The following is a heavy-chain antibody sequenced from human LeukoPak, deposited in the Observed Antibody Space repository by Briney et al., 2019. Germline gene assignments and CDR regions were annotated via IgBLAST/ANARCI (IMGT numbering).Heavy chain of an antibody. CDR1: GGSISPYY. Sequence: SETLSLTCTVSGGSISPYYWTWIRQPPGKGLEWVGYTQYSGNTFYNVALKSRVTISLDTSKSQFSLRLTSVTAADTAVYFCTRVDHRFYGSGYDSWGQGKLVIVSS. CDR2: TQYSGNT. D-gene: IGHD3-10*01. J-gene: IGHJ5*01. V-gene: IGHV4-59*01. CDR3: TRVDHRFYGSGYDS.